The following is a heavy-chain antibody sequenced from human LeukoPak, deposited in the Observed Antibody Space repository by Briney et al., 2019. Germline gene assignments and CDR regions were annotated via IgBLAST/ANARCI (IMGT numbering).Heavy chain of an antibody. CDR3: ARGYLGYYDSSGYYGFDY. CDR1: GYTFTTYA. J-gene: IGHJ4*02. CDR2: INAGNGNT. D-gene: IGHD3-22*01. V-gene: IGHV1-3*01. Sequence: ASVKVSCKASGYTFTTYAMHWVRQAPGQRLECMGWINAGNGNTKYSQKFQDRVTITRDTSASTAYMELSSLRSEDTAVYYCARGYLGYYDSSGYYGFDYWGQGTLVTVSS.